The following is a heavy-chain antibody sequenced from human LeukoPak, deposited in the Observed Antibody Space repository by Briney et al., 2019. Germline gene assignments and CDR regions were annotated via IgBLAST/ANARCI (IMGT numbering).Heavy chain of an antibody. CDR2: IIPIFGTA. D-gene: IGHD6-13*01. J-gene: IGHJ4*02. CDR1: GGTFSSCA. V-gene: IGHV1-69*13. CDR3: ARDVYSIAAAGTFDY. Sequence: SVKVCCKASGGTFSSCAISWVRQAPGQGLEWMRGIIPIFGTANYAQKFQGRVTITADESTSTAYMQLSRLRSDDTAVYYCARDVYSIAAAGTFDYWGQGTLVTVSS.